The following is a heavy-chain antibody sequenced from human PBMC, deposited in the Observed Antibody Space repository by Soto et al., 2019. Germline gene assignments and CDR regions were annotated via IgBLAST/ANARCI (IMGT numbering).Heavy chain of an antibody. CDR3: ARVGSYDFWSGYYWFDP. Sequence: ASVKVSCKASGYTFTIYGISWVLQAPGQGLEWMGWISAYNGNTNYAQKLQGRVTMTTDTSTSTAYMELRSLRSDDTAVYYCARVGSYDFWSGYYWFDPWGQGTLVTV. CDR1: GYTFTIYG. J-gene: IGHJ5*02. D-gene: IGHD3-3*01. V-gene: IGHV1-18*01. CDR2: ISAYNGNT.